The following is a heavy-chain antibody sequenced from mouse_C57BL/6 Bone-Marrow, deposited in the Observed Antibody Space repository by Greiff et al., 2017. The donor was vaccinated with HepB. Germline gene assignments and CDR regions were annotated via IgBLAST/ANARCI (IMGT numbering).Heavy chain of an antibody. CDR1: GFNIKDDY. CDR3: TRANFAY. V-gene: IGHV14-4*01. CDR2: IDPENGDT. D-gene: IGHD3-1*01. J-gene: IGHJ3*01. Sequence: EVQLQQSGAELVRPGASVKLSCTASGFNIKDDYMHWVKQRPEQGLEWIGWIDPENGDTEYAPKFQGKATITADTSSNTAYLQLSSLTSEDTAVYYCTRANFAYWGQGTLVTVSA.